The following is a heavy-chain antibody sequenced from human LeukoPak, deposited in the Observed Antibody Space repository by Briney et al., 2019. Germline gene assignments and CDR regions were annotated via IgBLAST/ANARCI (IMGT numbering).Heavy chain of an antibody. Sequence: SETLSLTCTVSGYSISSGYYWGWIRQPPGKGLEWIGSIYYSGSTYYNPSLKSRVTISVDTSKNQFSLKLSSVTAADTAVYYCARLGGRGIVVVRLNYFDYWGQGTLVTVSS. J-gene: IGHJ4*02. CDR1: GYSISSGYY. CDR3: ARLGGRGIVVVRLNYFDY. D-gene: IGHD2-2*01. CDR2: IYYSGST. V-gene: IGHV4-38-2*02.